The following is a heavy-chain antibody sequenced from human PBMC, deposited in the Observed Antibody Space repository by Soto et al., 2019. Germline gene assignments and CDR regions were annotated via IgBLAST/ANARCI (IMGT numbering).Heavy chain of an antibody. CDR2: ISGYNGNT. V-gene: IGHV1-18*01. J-gene: IGHJ4*02. D-gene: IGHD5-18*01. CDR3: VRDETYSSYYFDY. CDR1: GYTFISYG. Sequence: ASVKVSCKASGYTFISYGFSWVRQAPGQGLEWMGWISGYNGNTDYAQKFQGRVTMTTDTSTSTAYMELRSLRSDDTAVYYCVRDETYSSYYFDYWGQGTPVTVPS.